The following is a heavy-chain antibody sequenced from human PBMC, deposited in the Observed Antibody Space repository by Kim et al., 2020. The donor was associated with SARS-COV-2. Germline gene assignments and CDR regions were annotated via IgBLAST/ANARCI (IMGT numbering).Heavy chain of an antibody. CDR2: IIPIFGTA. V-gene: IGHV1-69*13. D-gene: IGHD3-22*01. Sequence: SVKGSCKASGGTFSSYAISWVRQAPGQGLEWMGGIIPIFGTANYAQKFQGRVTITADESTSTAYMELSSLRSEDTAVYYCASPLLGSSGYLNLNSGILYWGQGTLVTVSS. J-gene: IGHJ4*02. CDR3: ASPLLGSSGYLNLNSGILY. CDR1: GGTFSSYA.